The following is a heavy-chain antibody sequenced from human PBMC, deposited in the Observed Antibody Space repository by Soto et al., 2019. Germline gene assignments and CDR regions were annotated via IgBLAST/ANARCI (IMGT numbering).Heavy chain of an antibody. CDR1: GFTFSSYW. Sequence: EVQLVESGGGLVQPGGSLRLSCAASGFTFSSYWMHWVRQAPGKGLVWVSRINSDGSSTSYADFVKGRFTISRDNAKNTLYLKMNSLRAEDTAVYYCVRTSLVVAAATREDYWGQGTLVTVPS. CDR3: VRTSLVVAAATREDY. J-gene: IGHJ4*02. V-gene: IGHV3-74*01. CDR2: INSDGSST. D-gene: IGHD2-15*01.